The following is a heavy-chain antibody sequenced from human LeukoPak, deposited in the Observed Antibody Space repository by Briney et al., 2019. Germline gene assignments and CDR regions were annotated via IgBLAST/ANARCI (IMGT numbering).Heavy chain of an antibody. D-gene: IGHD3-9*01. CDR3: AKDYYDILTGYYLTY. CDR1: GFTFDDYG. J-gene: IGHJ4*02. CDR2: ISWNSGSI. V-gene: IGHV3-9*01. Sequence: PGGSLRLSCAASGFTFDDYGMSWVRQAPGKGLEWVSGISWNSGSIGYADSVKGRFTISRDNAKNSLYLQMNSLRAEDTALYYCAKDYYDILTGYYLTYWGQGTLVTVSS.